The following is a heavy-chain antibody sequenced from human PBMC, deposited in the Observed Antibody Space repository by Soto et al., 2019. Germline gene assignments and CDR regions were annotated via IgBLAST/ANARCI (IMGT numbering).Heavy chain of an antibody. CDR2: ISTYNGNT. CDR1: GYTFISYG. J-gene: IGHJ6*02. V-gene: IGHV1-18*01. CDR3: ARGSWMDV. Sequence: QVQLVQSGAEVKKPGASMKVSCKASGYTFISYGIMWVRQAPGQGLEWMGWISTYNGNTNYAQKFQGRVTMTTDTSTSTADMELRSLISDDTAIYYCARGSWMDVWGQGTTVTVSS.